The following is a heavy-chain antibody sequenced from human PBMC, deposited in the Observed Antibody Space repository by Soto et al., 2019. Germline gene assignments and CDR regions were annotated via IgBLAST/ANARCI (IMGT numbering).Heavy chain of an antibody. CDR2: IIPIFGTA. CDR3: ASTPYSSSSVAYYYGMDV. D-gene: IGHD6-6*01. Sequence: GASVKVSCKASGGTFSSYAISWVRQAPGQGLEWMGGIIPIFGTANYAQKFQGRVTITADESTSTAYMELSSLRSEDTAVYYCASTPYSSSSVAYYYGMDVWGQGTTVTVSS. CDR1: GGTFSSYA. V-gene: IGHV1-69*13. J-gene: IGHJ6*02.